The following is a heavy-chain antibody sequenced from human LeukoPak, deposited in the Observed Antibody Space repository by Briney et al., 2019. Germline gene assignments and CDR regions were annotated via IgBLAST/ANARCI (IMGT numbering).Heavy chain of an antibody. CDR2: ISGSGGST. J-gene: IGHJ5*02. Sequence: PGGSQRLSCVASGFTFSNHAMTWVRQAPGKGLEWVSAISGSGGSTYYADSVKGRFTISRDNSKNTLYLQMNSLRAEDTAVYYCAKETSAYSSGWYVLPPNWFDPWGQGTLVTVSS. CDR3: AKETSAYSSGWYVLPPNWFDP. D-gene: IGHD6-19*01. CDR1: GFTFSNHA. V-gene: IGHV3-23*01.